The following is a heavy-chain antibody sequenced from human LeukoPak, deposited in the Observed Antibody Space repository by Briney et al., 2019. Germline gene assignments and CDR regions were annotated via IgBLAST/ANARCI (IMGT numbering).Heavy chain of an antibody. CDR3: ATTPRNWIQLWLSYFDY. CDR2: INQDGSEE. CDR1: GFTFTTYW. Sequence: PGGSLRLSCAASGFTFTTYWMSWVRQAPNKGLEWVANINQDGSEEDYVDSVKGRFTISRDNAKNSLYLQMNSLTAEDTAVYYCATTPRNWIQLWLSYFDYWGQGTLVTVSS. J-gene: IGHJ4*02. D-gene: IGHD5-18*01. V-gene: IGHV3-7*01.